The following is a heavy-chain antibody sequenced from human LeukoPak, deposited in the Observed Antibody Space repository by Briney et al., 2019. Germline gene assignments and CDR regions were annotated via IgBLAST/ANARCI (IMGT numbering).Heavy chain of an antibody. CDR1: GLTFSSHW. V-gene: IGHV3-74*01. D-gene: IGHD5-24*01. CDR3: AWSRAGYNYLVY. J-gene: IGHJ4*02. Sequence: GGSLRLSCAASGLTFSSHWMHWVRQVPGKGLVWVSRINGDGSSTNYADSVKGRFTISRDNAKNTLYLQMNSLRAEDTAVYYCAWSRAGYNYLVYWGQGTLVTVSS. CDR2: INGDGSST.